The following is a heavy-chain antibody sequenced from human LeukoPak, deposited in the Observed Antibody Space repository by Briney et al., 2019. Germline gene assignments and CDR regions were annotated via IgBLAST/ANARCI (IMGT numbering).Heavy chain of an antibody. D-gene: IGHD5-24*01. CDR2: IIPIFGTA. CDR3: ARDGGDGYNRGPDY. J-gene: IGHJ4*02. V-gene: IGHV1-69*05. Sequence: GGSLRLSCAASGFTFSSYAMHWVRQAPGQGLEWMGGIIPIFGTANYAQKFQGRVTITTDESTSTAYMELSSLRSEDTAVYYCARDGGDGYNRGPDYWGQGTLVTVSS. CDR1: GFTFSSYA.